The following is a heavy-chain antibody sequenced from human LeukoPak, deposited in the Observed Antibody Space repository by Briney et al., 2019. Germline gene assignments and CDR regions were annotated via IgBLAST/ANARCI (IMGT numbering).Heavy chain of an antibody. CDR2: IGGSGEST. J-gene: IGHJ4*02. CDR3: AKGRGSNWPNSRELDY. V-gene: IGHV3-23*01. D-gene: IGHD3-10*01. CDR1: GFTFSSYA. Sequence: PGGSLRLSCVASGFTFSSYAMTWVRQSPGKGLEWVSIIGGSGESTDYADSVKGRFTISRDNSKNTLYLQMTSLRAEDSALYYCAKGRGSNWPNSRELDYWGQGTLVTVSS.